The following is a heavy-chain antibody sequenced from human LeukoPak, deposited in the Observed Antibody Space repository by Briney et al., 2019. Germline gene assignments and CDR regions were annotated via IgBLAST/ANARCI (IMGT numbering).Heavy chain of an antibody. D-gene: IGHD1-26*01. CDR3: ARHQGVGGFDI. CDR1: GGSISSYY. J-gene: IGHJ3*02. Sequence: SETLSLTCTVSGGSISSYYWSWIRQPPGKGLEWIGYIYYSGSTNYNPSLKSRVTISVDTSKNQFSLKLSSVTAADTAVYYCARHQGVGGFDIWGQGTMVTVSP. V-gene: IGHV4-59*01. CDR2: IYYSGST.